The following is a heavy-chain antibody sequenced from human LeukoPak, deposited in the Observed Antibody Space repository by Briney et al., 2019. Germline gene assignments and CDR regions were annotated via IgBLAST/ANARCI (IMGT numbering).Heavy chain of an antibody. CDR3: ARAHTVTTVDY. CDR2: INHRGST. Sequence: SETLSLTCAVYGGSFSGYYWSWIRQPPGKGLEWIGEINHRGSTNYNPSLKSRVTISVDRSKNQFSLKLSSVTAADTAVYYCARAHTVTTVDYWGQGTLVTVSS. D-gene: IGHD4-17*01. V-gene: IGHV4-34*01. CDR1: GGSFSGYY. J-gene: IGHJ4*02.